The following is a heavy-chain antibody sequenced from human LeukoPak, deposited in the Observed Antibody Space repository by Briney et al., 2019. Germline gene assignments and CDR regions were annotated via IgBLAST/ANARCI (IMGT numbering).Heavy chain of an antibody. CDR2: SYYSGST. J-gene: IGHJ5*02. Sequence: SETLSLTCTVSGGSHSSSSYYWGWIRQPPGKGLEWIGSSYYSGSTYYNPSLKSRVTISVDTSKNQFSLKLSSVTAADTAEYYCASGTHSTEFDPWGQGTLVTVSS. CDR1: GGSHSSSSYY. D-gene: IGHD3-10*01. V-gene: IGHV4-39*01. CDR3: ASGTHSTEFDP.